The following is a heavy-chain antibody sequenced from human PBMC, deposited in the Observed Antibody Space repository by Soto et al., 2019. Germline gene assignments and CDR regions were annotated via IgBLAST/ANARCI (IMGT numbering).Heavy chain of an antibody. CDR2: ISSGSSTI. CDR3: ARVRKGYSSSWSPFPY. J-gene: IGHJ4*02. V-gene: IGHV3-48*01. Sequence: GGSLRLSCAASGFTFSSYSMNWVRQAPGKGLEWVSYISSGSSTIYYADSVKGRFTISRDNAKNSLYLQMNSLRAEDTAVYYCARVRKGYSSSWSPFPYWGQGTLVTVSS. CDR1: GFTFSSYS. D-gene: IGHD6-13*01.